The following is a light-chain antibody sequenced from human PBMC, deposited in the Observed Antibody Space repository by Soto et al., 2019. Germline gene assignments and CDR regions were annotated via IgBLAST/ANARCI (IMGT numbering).Light chain of an antibody. V-gene: IGLV1-44*01. CDR2: SNT. CDR1: TSNIGRHT. J-gene: IGLJ2*01. Sequence: VVTQPPSAAGTPGQTIVISCSGGTSNIGRHTVNWFQQLPGTAPRLLIYSNTQRPSGVPDRFSGSKSGTSASLAINGLQSQYEGDYYCAAWDDSLNGVVFVGGTKLTVL. CDR3: AAWDDSLNGVV.